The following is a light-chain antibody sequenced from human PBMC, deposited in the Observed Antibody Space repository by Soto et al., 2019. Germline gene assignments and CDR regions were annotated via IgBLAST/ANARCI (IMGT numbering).Light chain of an antibody. V-gene: IGKV1-39*01. Sequence: DIQMTQSPPSLSASVGDRVTITCPTSQSISSYLNWYQQKPGKAPKLLIYAASSLQSGVPSRFSGSGSGTDFTLTISILQPEDFATYYCQQSYSTLLTFGGGTKVDIK. J-gene: IGKJ4*01. CDR3: QQSYSTLLT. CDR1: QSISSY. CDR2: AAS.